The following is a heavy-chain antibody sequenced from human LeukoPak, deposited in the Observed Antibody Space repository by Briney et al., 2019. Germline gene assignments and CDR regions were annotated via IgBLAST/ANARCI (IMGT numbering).Heavy chain of an antibody. CDR2: ISYDGSNK. D-gene: IGHD6-19*01. CDR1: GFTFSSYA. V-gene: IGHV3-30-3*01. Sequence: GGSLRLSCAASGFTFSSYAMHWVRQAPGKGLEWVAVISYDGSNKYYADSVKGRFTISRDNSKNTLYLQMNSLRAEDTAVYYCARGHSSGSFRFDYWGQGTLVTVSS. CDR3: ARGHSSGSFRFDY. J-gene: IGHJ4*02.